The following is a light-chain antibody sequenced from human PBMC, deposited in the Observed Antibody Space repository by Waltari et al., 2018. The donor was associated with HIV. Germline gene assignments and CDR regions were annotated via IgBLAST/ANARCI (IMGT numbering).Light chain of an antibody. Sequence: QSALTQPASVSGSPGQSISIPSTGTSSDAENYNLVPCYQQYPGKAPKFMIYEAVKRPSWVSNRISASKSGNTASLTISGLQAEDEADYYFCSYGGSSTWVFGGGTKLTVL. CDR1: SSDAENYNL. V-gene: IGLV2-23*01. CDR3: CSYGGSSTWV. CDR2: EAV. J-gene: IGLJ3*02.